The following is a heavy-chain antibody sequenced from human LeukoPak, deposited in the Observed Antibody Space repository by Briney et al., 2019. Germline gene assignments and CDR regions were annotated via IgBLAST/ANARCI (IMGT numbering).Heavy chain of an antibody. Sequence: GSLRLSCAASGFTFSSYEMNWVRQAPGKGLEWVSYISSSGSTIYYADSVKGRFTISRDNAKNSLYLQMNSLRAEDTAIYYCAKDGKTRNWNYFQAKPVYWGQGTLVTVSS. J-gene: IGHJ4*02. V-gene: IGHV3-48*03. CDR3: AKDGKTRNWNYFQAKPVY. CDR1: GFTFSSYE. D-gene: IGHD1-7*01. CDR2: ISSSGSTI.